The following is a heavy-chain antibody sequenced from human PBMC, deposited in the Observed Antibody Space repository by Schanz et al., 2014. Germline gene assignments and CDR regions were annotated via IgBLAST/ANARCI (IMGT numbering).Heavy chain of an antibody. Sequence: QVQLVESGGGVVQPGGSLRLSCAASGFTFSFSGMQWVRQAPGKGLEWVAFIRYDGSNKFYADSVRGRFTISRDNAKSSLYLQMNSLRDEDTAVYYCAATTILADWGQGTLVAVSS. CDR2: IRYDGSNK. V-gene: IGHV3-30*02. CDR3: AATTILAD. D-gene: IGHD3-3*01. CDR1: GFTFSFSG. J-gene: IGHJ4*02.